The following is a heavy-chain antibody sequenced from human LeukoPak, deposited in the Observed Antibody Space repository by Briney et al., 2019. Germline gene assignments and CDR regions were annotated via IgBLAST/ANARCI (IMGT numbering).Heavy chain of an antibody. V-gene: IGHV4-59*01. J-gene: IGHJ4*02. CDR3: ARVEGRKDIVATMSFDY. D-gene: IGHD5-12*01. CDR2: IYYSGST. Sequence: SPETLSLTCTVSGGSISSYYWSWIRQPPGKGLEWIGYIYYSGSTNYNPSLKSRVTISVDTSKNQFSLKLSSVTAADTAVYYCARVEGRKDIVATMSFDYWGQGTLVTVSS. CDR1: GGSISSYY.